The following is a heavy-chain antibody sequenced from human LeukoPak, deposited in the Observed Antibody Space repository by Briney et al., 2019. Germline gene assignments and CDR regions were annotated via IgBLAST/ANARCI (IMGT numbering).Heavy chain of an antibody. CDR1: RFTFSSYS. CDR2: ISSDSSTI. Sequence: TGGSLRLSCAASRFTFSSYSMNWVRQAPGKGLEWVSYISSDSSTIYYADSVKGRFTISRDNAKNSLYLQMNSLRAEDTAVYYCARSPVITFGGVMTRGPRPTLSDYWGQGTLVTVSS. CDR3: ARSPVITFGGVMTRGPRPTLSDY. D-gene: IGHD3-16*01. J-gene: IGHJ4*02. V-gene: IGHV3-48*01.